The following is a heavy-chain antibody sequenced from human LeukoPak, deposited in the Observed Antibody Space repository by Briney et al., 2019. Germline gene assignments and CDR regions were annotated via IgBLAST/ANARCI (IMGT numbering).Heavy chain of an antibody. D-gene: IGHD5-12*01. CDR1: GFIFSNYA. CDR3: ARGPSGYHNI. Sequence: PGGSLRLSCAASGFIFSNYAMQWVRQAPGKGLEWVSLIYSGGSTNYADSVKGRFTISRDSSKNTLYLQMNSLRAEDTAVYYCARGPSGYHNIGGQGTLVTVSS. CDR2: IYSGGST. J-gene: IGHJ4*02. V-gene: IGHV3-66*01.